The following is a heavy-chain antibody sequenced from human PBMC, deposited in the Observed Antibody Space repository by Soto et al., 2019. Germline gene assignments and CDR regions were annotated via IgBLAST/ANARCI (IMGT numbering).Heavy chain of an antibody. D-gene: IGHD1-26*01. CDR3: ALRSMAIVPEY. V-gene: IGHV4-59*01. CDR1: GDSISSYY. J-gene: IGHJ4*02. CDR2: LYYGRSA. Sequence: QVQLQESGPGLVKPSETLSLTCAVSGDSISSYYCMWIRQPPGKGLESIGYLYYGRSANYNPSLKSRVTLSVDTSTNQCSLTLSSMTAPNMAVYYCALRSMAIVPEYWGQGTLVTVSS.